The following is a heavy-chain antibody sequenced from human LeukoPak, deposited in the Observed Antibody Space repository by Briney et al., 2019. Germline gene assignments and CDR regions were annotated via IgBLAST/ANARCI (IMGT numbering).Heavy chain of an antibody. CDR2: MNPNSGNT. Sequence: AAVKVSCKASASTFTSYNINWERQATGQGLEWMGWMNPNSGNTGYAQKFQGRVTMTRNTSISTAYMELSSLRSEDTAVYYCARVHCTNGVCPIDYWGQGTLVTVSS. CDR1: ASTFTSYN. D-gene: IGHD2-8*01. V-gene: IGHV1-8*02. CDR3: ARVHCTNGVCPIDY. J-gene: IGHJ4*02.